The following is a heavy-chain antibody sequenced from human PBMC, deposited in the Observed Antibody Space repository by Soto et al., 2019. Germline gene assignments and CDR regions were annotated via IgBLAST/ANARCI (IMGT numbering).Heavy chain of an antibody. V-gene: IGHV3-66*01. Sequence: GGSLGLSCAASGFTVSSNYMSWVRQAPGKGLEWVSVIYSGGSTYYADSVKGRFTISRDNSKNTLYLQMNSLRAEDTAVYYCARVLRGKVLXFLEWLPPHFXYWGQGTLVXVSS. CDR2: IYSGGST. D-gene: IGHD3-3*01. J-gene: IGHJ4*02. CDR1: GFTVSSNY. CDR3: ARVLRGKVLXFLEWLPPHFXY.